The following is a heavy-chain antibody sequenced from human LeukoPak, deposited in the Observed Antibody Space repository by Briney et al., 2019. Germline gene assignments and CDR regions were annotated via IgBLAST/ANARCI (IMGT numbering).Heavy chain of an antibody. Sequence: GGSLRLSCAASGFTVSTNYMSWVRQAPGKGLEYVSAIGRNGDSTYYADSVKGRFTISRDNSKNTLYLQMNSLRAEDTAVYYCARERDYDSSGYYVFGYWGQGTLVTVSS. J-gene: IGHJ4*02. V-gene: IGHV3-64*04. CDR1: GFTVSTNY. CDR2: IGRNGDST. D-gene: IGHD3-22*01. CDR3: ARERDYDSSGYYVFGY.